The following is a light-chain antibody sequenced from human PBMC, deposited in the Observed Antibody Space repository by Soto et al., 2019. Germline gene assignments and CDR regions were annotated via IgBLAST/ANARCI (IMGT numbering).Light chain of an antibody. CDR3: QQSYSSPMYT. J-gene: IGKJ2*01. V-gene: IGKV1-39*01. CDR1: QSISTY. Sequence: DIQMTQSPSSLSASVGDRVTIACLASQSISTYLNWYQQTPGKAPKLLIYATSNLQSGVPSRFSGSGSGREFTLTISSLQPEDFATYYCQQSYSSPMYTFGQGTNLEIK. CDR2: ATS.